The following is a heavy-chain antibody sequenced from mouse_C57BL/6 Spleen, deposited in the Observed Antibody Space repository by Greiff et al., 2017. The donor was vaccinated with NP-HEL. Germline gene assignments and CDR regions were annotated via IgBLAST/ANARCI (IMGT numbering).Heavy chain of an antibody. V-gene: IGHV1-69*01. J-gene: IGHJ2*01. Sequence: VQLQQPGAELVMPGASVKLSCKASGYTFTSYWMHWVKQRPGQGLEWIGEIDPSDSYTNYNQKFKGKSTLTVDKSSSTAYMQLSSLTSEDSAVYYCARRDGSSDYWGQGTTLTVSS. CDR1: GYTFTSYW. CDR3: ARRDGSSDY. CDR2: IDPSDSYT. D-gene: IGHD1-1*01.